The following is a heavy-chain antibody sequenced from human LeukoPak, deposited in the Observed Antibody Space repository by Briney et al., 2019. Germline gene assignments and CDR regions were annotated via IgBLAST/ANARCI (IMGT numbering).Heavy chain of an antibody. CDR1: GGSISSSSYY. D-gene: IGHD6-6*01. V-gene: IGHV4-39*07. J-gene: IGHJ6*03. CDR3: ARECIAARGDYYYYMDV. CDR2: IYYSGST. Sequence: PSETLSLTCTVSGGSISSSSYYWGWIRQPPGKGLEWIGSIYYSGSTYYNPSLKSRVTISVDTSKNQFSLKLSSVTAADTAVYYCARECIAARGDYYYYMDVWGKGTTVTVSS.